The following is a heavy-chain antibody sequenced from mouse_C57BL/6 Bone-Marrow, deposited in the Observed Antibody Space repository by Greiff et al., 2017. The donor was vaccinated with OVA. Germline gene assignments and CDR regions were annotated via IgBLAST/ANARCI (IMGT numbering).Heavy chain of an antibody. V-gene: IGHV5-12*01. Sequence: EVHLVESGGGLVQPGGSLKLSCAASGFTFSDYYMYWVRQTPEKRLEWVAYISNGGGSTYYPDTVKGRFTISRDNAKNTLYLQMSRLKSEDTAMYYCARRNYGSSYVDYWGQGTTLTVSS. D-gene: IGHD1-1*01. J-gene: IGHJ2*01. CDR1: GFTFSDYY. CDR3: ARRNYGSSYVDY. CDR2: ISNGGGST.